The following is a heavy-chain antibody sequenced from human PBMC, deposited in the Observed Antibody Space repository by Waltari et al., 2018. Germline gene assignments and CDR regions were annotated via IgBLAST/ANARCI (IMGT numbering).Heavy chain of an antibody. J-gene: IGHJ4*02. CDR1: GYTFTGYY. CDR3: ARARLRRLRLDLFFDY. CDR2: INPNSGGT. Sequence: QVQLVQSGAEVKKPGASVKVSCKASGYTFTGYYMHWVRRAPGQGLEWMGWINPNSGGTNYGQKCQGRVTMTRDTSISTAYMELSRLRSDDTAVYYCARARLRRLRLDLFFDYWGQGTLVTVSS. V-gene: IGHV1-2*02. D-gene: IGHD5-12*01.